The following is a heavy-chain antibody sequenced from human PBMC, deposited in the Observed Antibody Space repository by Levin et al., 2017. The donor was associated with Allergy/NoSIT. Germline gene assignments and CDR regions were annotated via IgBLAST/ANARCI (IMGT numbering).Heavy chain of an antibody. CDR1: GFTFNRYS. D-gene: IGHD5-24*01. CDR3: ARASTDGPYYYYMDV. J-gene: IGHJ6*03. CDR2: ISISSSTI. Sequence: GGSLRLSCAASGFTFNRYSMNWVRQAPGQGLEWVSYISISSSTIYYAGSVKGRFTISRDNAKNSLYLQMNSLRDEDTAVYYCARASTDGPYYYYMDVWAKGPRSPSP. V-gene: IGHV3-48*02.